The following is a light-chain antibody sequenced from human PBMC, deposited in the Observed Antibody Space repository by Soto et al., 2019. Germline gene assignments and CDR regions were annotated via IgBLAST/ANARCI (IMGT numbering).Light chain of an antibody. Sequence: EIVLTQSPGTLSLSAGQRATLSCRASQSVTTSYLAWYQQKPGQAPRLLIYGASSRAAGIPDRFSGSGSGIDFTLTISRLEPEDFAVYYCQQYGSSPPTFGPGTKVDIK. CDR3: QQYGSSPPT. CDR2: GAS. V-gene: IGKV3-20*01. CDR1: QSVTTSY. J-gene: IGKJ3*01.